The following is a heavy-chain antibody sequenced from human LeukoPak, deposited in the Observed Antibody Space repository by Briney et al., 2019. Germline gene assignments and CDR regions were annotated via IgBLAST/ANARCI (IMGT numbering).Heavy chain of an antibody. CDR2: IKKDGSEK. D-gene: IGHD3-22*01. V-gene: IGHV3-7*01. CDR3: ARDLYRIVVVPHYFDY. J-gene: IGHJ4*02. CDR1: GFTFSSYW. Sequence: GGSLRLSCAASGFTFSSYWMSWVRQAPGKGLEWVANIKKDGSEKYYVDSVKGRFTISRDNARNSLYLQMNSLRAEDTAVYYCARDLYRIVVVPHYFDYWGQGTLVTVSS.